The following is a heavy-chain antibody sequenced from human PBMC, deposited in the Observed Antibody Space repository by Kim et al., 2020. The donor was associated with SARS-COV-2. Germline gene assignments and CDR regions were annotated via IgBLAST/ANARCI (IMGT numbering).Heavy chain of an antibody. J-gene: IGHJ6*02. Sequence: ADAVKCPFTISRDNPKNTRYLQMNRLRAADTAVYYCANDRQDYFYGMDVWGQGATVTVSS. V-gene: IGHV3-23*01. CDR3: ANDRQDYFYGMDV.